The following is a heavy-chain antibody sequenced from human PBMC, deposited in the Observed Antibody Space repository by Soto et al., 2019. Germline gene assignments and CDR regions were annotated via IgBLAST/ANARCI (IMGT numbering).Heavy chain of an antibody. CDR2: ISAYNGNT. V-gene: IGHV1-18*01. Sequence: EASVKVSCKASGYTFTSYGISWVRQAPGQGLEWMGWISAYNGNTNYAQKLQGRVTMTTDTSTSTAYMELRSLRSDDTAVYYCARDIRYGSGSYYPWFDPWGQGTLVTVSS. D-gene: IGHD3-10*01. J-gene: IGHJ5*02. CDR1: GYTFTSYG. CDR3: ARDIRYGSGSYYPWFDP.